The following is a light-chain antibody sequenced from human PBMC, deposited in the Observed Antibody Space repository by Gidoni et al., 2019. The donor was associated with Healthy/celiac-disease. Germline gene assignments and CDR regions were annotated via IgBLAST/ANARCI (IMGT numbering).Light chain of an antibody. Sequence: AIQLTQSPSSLSASVGDRVTITCRASQGISSALAWYQQKPGKGPKLLIYDASSLESGVPSRFSGSGSGTDFTLTISSLQPEDFATYYCQQFNNYPITFXXXTRLEIK. CDR2: DAS. CDR3: QQFNNYPIT. V-gene: IGKV1D-13*01. CDR1: QGISSA. J-gene: IGKJ5*01.